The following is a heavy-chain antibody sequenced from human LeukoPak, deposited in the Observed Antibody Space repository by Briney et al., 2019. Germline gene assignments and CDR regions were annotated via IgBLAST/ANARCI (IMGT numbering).Heavy chain of an antibody. CDR2: ISSSSSYI. D-gene: IGHD3-22*01. CDR1: GFTFSSYW. V-gene: IGHV3-21*01. Sequence: GGSLRLSCAASGFTFSSYWMSWVRQAPGKGLEWVSSISSSSSYIYYADSVKGRFTISRDNAKNSLYLQMNSLRAEDTAVYYCARDSYYYDSSGKTGYYMDVWGKGTTVTVSS. CDR3: ARDSYYYDSSGKTGYYMDV. J-gene: IGHJ6*03.